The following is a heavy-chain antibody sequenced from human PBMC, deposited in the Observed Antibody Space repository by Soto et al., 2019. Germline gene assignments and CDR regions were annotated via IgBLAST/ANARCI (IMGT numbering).Heavy chain of an antibody. CDR2: IKSKTDGGTT. CDR1: GFTFSNAW. D-gene: IGHD3-10*01. CDR3: TPPIRRFGELFDFDY. Sequence: GGSLRLSCAASGFTFSNAWMSWVRQAPGKGLEWVGRIKSKTDGGTTDYAAPVKGRFTISRDDSKNTLYLQMNSLKTEDTAVYYCTPPIRRFGELFDFDYWGQGTLVTVSS. J-gene: IGHJ4*02. V-gene: IGHV3-15*01.